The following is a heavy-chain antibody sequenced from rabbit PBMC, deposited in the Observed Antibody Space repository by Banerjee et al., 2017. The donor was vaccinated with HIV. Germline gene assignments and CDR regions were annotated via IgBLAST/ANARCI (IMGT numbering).Heavy chain of an antibody. CDR2: INTSSGNT. J-gene: IGHJ6*01. D-gene: IGHD7-1*01. CDR1: GFSFSNKYV. CDR3: ARGDGGYVGYGIHL. Sequence: QDQLEESGGDLVKPEGSLTLTCTASGFSFSNKYVMCWVRQAPGKGLEWIACINTSSGNTVYATWAKGRFTISKTSSTTVTLQMTSLTAADTATYYCARGDGGYVGYGIHLWGPGTLVTVS. V-gene: IGHV1S45*01.